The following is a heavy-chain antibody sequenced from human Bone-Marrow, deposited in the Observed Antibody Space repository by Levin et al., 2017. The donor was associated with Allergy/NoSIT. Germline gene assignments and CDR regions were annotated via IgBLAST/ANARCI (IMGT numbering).Heavy chain of an antibody. Sequence: GESLKISCAAPGFVFSDYYMSWVRQAPGKGLEWVAYISKDSYRKYYADSVRGRFAISRDNSENSLYLQMSSLTAADTAVYYCARDGGLIDYWGQGTLVTVSS. V-gene: IGHV3-11*01. D-gene: IGHD3-16*01. J-gene: IGHJ4*02. CDR1: GFVFSDYY. CDR3: ARDGGLIDY. CDR2: ISKDSYRK.